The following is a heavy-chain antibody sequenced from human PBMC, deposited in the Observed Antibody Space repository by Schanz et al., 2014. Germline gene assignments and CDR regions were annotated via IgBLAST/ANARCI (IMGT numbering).Heavy chain of an antibody. Sequence: EAHLVESGGGLVEPGGSLRLSCAASGFNFSSYSLNWVRQAPGKGLEWVSFIYIGGNTYYADSVKGRFTISRDNSKNTVYIQMNSLRAEDTAVYYCARGGPAYYFDDWGQGTLVTVSS. CDR2: IYIGGNT. CDR1: GFNFSSYS. CDR3: ARGGPAYYFDD. J-gene: IGHJ4*02. V-gene: IGHV3-66*01.